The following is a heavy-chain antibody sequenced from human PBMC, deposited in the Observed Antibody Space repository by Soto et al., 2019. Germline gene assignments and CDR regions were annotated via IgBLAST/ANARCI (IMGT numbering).Heavy chain of an antibody. CDR3: ARDRYIVVVPAATPAPFDY. CDR1: GYTFTSYA. V-gene: IGHV1-3*01. D-gene: IGHD2-2*01. Sequence: GASVKLSCKASGYTFTSYAMHWVRQAPGQRLEWMGWINAGNGNTKYSQKFQGRVTITRDTSASTAYMELSSLRSEDTAVYYCARDRYIVVVPAATPAPFDYWGQGTLVTVSS. J-gene: IGHJ4*02. CDR2: INAGNGNT.